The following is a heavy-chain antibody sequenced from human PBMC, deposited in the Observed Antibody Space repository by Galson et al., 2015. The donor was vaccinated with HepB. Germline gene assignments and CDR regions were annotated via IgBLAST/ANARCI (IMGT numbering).Heavy chain of an antibody. D-gene: IGHD3-22*01. Sequence: SLRLSCAASGFTFSSHAMHWVRQAPGKGLEWVAVISYDGSNKYYADSVKGRFTISRDNSKNTLYLQMNSLRAEDTAVYYCARARYDSSGYQDYWGQGTLVTVSS. CDR2: ISYDGSNK. CDR3: ARARYDSSGYQDY. CDR1: GFTFSSHA. V-gene: IGHV3-30-3*01. J-gene: IGHJ4*02.